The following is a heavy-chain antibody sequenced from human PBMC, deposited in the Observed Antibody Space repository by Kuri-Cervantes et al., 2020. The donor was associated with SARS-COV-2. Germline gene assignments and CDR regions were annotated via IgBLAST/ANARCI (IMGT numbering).Heavy chain of an antibody. CDR2: ISGSGGST. CDR3: ARDSYCSSTSCYGVPYYYYYGMDV. Sequence: GGSLRLSCAASGFTFSSYVMSWVRQAPGKGLEWVSAISGSGGSTYYADSVKGRFTISRDNSKNTLYLQMNSLRAEDTAVYYCARDSYCSSTSCYGVPYYYYYGMDVWGQGTTVTVSS. D-gene: IGHD2-2*01. J-gene: IGHJ6*02. CDR1: GFTFSSYV. V-gene: IGHV3-23*01.